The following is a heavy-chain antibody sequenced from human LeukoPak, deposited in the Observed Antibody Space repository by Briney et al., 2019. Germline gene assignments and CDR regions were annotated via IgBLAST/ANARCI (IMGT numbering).Heavy chain of an antibody. Sequence: GGSLRLSCAASGFTFDDYGMSWVRHAPGKGLEWVSGINWNGGSTGYADSVKGRFTIPRDNAKNSLYLQMNSLRAEDTALYHCARGLGYCSSTSCFNAFDIWGQGTMVTVSS. CDR1: GFTFDDYG. V-gene: IGHV3-20*01. D-gene: IGHD2-2*01. J-gene: IGHJ3*02. CDR3: ARGLGYCSSTSCFNAFDI. CDR2: INWNGGST.